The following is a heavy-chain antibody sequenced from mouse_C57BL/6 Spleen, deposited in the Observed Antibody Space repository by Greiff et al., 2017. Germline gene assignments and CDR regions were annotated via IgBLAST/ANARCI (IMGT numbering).Heavy chain of an antibody. Sequence: EVKVEESGGGLVQPGGSMKLSCVASGFTFSNYWMNWVRQSPEKGLEWVAQIRLKSDNYATHYAESVKGRFTISRDDSKSSVYLQMNNLRAEDTGIYYCITGTGAYWGQGTLVTVSA. CDR2: IRLKSDNYAT. CDR3: ITGTGAY. D-gene: IGHD4-1*01. V-gene: IGHV6-3*01. CDR1: GFTFSNYW. J-gene: IGHJ3*01.